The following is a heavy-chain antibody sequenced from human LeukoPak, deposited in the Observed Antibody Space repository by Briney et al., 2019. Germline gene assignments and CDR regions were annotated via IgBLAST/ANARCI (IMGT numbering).Heavy chain of an antibody. D-gene: IGHD3-22*01. CDR2: ISYDGSNK. CDR1: GFSFNTYG. Sequence: GGSLRLSCATSGFSFNTYGMHWVRQGPGKGLEWVAVISYDGSNKWYADSVKGRFTISRDNSKNTLYLQMNSLRPEDTAVYFCAKDLNTYRYDSRDLQHWGQGILVTVSS. J-gene: IGHJ1*01. V-gene: IGHV3-30*18. CDR3: AKDLNTYRYDSRDLQH.